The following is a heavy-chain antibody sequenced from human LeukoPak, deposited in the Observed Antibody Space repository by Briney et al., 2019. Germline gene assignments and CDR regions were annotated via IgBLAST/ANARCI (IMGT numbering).Heavy chain of an antibody. CDR1: GGSISSYY. CDR2: IYYSGST. J-gene: IGHJ6*04. V-gene: IGHV4-59*01. Sequence: PSETLSLTCTVSGGSISSYYWSWIRQPPGKGLEWIGYIYYSGSTNYNPSLNSRLTISVDTSTNQFSLKLNSVTAADTAVYYCARGNYGSGVLDVWGKGTTVTISS. CDR3: ARGNYGSGVLDV. D-gene: IGHD3-10*01.